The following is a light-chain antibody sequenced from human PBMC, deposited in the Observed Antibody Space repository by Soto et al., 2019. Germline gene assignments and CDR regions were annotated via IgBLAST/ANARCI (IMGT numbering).Light chain of an antibody. V-gene: IGLV2-23*03. Sequence: QSVLTQPASVSGSPGQSITISCTGTSSDVGSYNLVSWYQQHPGKAPKLMIYEGSKRPSGVSNRFSGSKSGNTASLTISGLQAEDEADYYGCSYAGSSTFGAVFGGGTQLTVL. CDR3: CSYAGSSTFGAV. J-gene: IGLJ7*01. CDR1: SSDVGSYNL. CDR2: EGS.